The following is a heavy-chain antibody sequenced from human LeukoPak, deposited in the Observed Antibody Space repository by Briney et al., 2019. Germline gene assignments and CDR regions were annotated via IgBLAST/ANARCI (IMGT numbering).Heavy chain of an antibody. CDR2: ISVYNGNT. D-gene: IGHD3-3*01. CDR3: ARDMGGYYNYYYYGMDV. CDR1: GYTFTTYG. V-gene: IGHV1-18*01. J-gene: IGHJ6*02. Sequence: GASVKVSCKASGYTFTTYGTNWVRQAPGQGLEWMGWISVYNGNTNYAENLQDRVTMTTDTSTSTAYMELRSLRSDDTAVYYCARDMGGYYNYYYYGMDVWGQGTTVTVSS.